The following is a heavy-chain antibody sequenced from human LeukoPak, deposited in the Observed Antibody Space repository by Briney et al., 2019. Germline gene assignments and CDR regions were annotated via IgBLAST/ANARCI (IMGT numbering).Heavy chain of an antibody. D-gene: IGHD6-13*01. V-gene: IGHV4-59*01. CDR1: GGSISTYY. Sequence: PSETLSLTCTVSGGSISTYYWSWIRQPPGKGLEGIGYIYDSLRTDYNPSLKSRVTISVDMSKNQFSLKLTSVTAADTAVYYCARRSWYVDYWGQGTLVTVSS. CDR3: ARRSWYVDY. J-gene: IGHJ4*02. CDR2: IYDSLRT.